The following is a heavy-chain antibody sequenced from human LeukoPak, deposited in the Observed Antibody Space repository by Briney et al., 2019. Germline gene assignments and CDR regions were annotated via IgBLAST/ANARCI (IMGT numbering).Heavy chain of an antibody. CDR3: AKDYGTRVSSYYGMDV. CDR1: GFTFDDYA. D-gene: IGHD4-17*01. Sequence: PGRSLRLSCATSGFTFDDYAMHWVRQAPGKGLEWVSGISWNSGSIGYADSVKGRFTISRDNAKNSLYLQMNSLRAEDTALYYCAKDYGTRVSSYYGMDVWGQGTTVTVSS. V-gene: IGHV3-9*01. J-gene: IGHJ6*02. CDR2: ISWNSGSI.